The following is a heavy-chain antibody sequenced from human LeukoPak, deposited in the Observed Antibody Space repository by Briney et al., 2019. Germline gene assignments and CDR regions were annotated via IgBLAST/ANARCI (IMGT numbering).Heavy chain of an antibody. CDR1: GFTFSNYG. CDR2: INHSGST. CDR3: ARHGGGTGDWFDP. D-gene: IGHD2-15*01. J-gene: IGHJ5*02. Sequence: GTLRLSCAASGFTFSNYGMSWVRQAPGKGLEWIGEINHSGSTNYNPSLKSRVTISVDTSKNQFSLKLSSVTAADTAAYYCARHGGGTGDWFDPWGQGTLVTVSS. V-gene: IGHV4-34*01.